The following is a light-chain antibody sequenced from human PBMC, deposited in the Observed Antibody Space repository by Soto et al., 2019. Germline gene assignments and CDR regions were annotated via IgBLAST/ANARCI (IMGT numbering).Light chain of an antibody. Sequence: DIQMTQSPSTLSASVGDRVTITCRASQSISSWLAWYQQKPGKAPKLLIYKASSLQSGVTSRFSGTGSGTEFTLSISSLQPDDFATYYCQQYNSYPMYTFGQGTKLDIK. CDR2: KAS. CDR3: QQYNSYPMYT. J-gene: IGKJ2*01. CDR1: QSISSW. V-gene: IGKV1-5*03.